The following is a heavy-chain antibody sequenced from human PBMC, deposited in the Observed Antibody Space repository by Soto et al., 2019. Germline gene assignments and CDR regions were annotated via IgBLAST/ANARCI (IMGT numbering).Heavy chain of an antibody. CDR1: GGSFSGYY. J-gene: IGHJ5*02. CDR3: AREVTVRRYDFWSGYYVSWFDP. V-gene: IGHV4-34*01. CDR2: INHSGST. D-gene: IGHD3-3*01. Sequence: PSETLSLTCAVYGGSFSGYYWSWIRQPPGKGLEWIGEINHSGSTNYNPSLKSRVTISVDTSKNQFSLKLSSVTAADTAVYYCAREVTVRRYDFWSGYYVSWFDPWGQGTLVTVS.